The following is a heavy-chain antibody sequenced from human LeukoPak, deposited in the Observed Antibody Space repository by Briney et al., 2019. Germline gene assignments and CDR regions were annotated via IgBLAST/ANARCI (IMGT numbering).Heavy chain of an antibody. D-gene: IGHD3-10*01. Sequence: ASVKLSCTASGGTFSSYAISWARQAPGQGLEWMGGIIPIFGTANYAQKFQGRVTITADEFTSTAYMELSSLRSEDTAVYYCAREVGVTMVRGVNWFDPWGEGTLVTVSS. CDR3: AREVGVTMVRGVNWFDP. CDR2: IIPIFGTA. J-gene: IGHJ5*02. CDR1: GGTFSSYA. V-gene: IGHV1-69*01.